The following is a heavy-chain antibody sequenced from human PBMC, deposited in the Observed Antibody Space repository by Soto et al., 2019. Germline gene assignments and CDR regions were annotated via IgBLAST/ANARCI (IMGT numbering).Heavy chain of an antibody. V-gene: IGHV3-30*18. CDR3: AKDGGDTAIANVVFDY. Sequence: PGGSLRLSCAASGFTFSSYGMHWVRQAPGKGLEWVAVISYDGSNKYYADSVKGRFTISRDNSKNTLYLQMNSLRAEDTAVYYCAKDGGDTAIANVVFDYWGQGTLVTVSS. CDR1: GFTFSSYG. D-gene: IGHD5-18*01. J-gene: IGHJ4*02. CDR2: ISYDGSNK.